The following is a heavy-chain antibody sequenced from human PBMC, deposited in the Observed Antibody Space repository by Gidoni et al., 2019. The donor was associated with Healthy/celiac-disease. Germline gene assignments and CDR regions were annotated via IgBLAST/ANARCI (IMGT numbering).Heavy chain of an antibody. J-gene: IGHJ4*02. CDR3: ARGFLYYDFWSGYPVDY. CDR2: IWYDGSNK. D-gene: IGHD3-3*01. CDR1: GFTFSRYG. Sequence: QVQLVESGGGVVQPGRSLRLSCAASGFTFSRYGMHWVRQAPGKGLEWVAVIWYDGSNKYYADSVKGRFTISRDNSKNTLYLQMNSLRAEDTAVYYCARGFLYYDFWSGYPVDYWGQGTLVTVSS. V-gene: IGHV3-33*01.